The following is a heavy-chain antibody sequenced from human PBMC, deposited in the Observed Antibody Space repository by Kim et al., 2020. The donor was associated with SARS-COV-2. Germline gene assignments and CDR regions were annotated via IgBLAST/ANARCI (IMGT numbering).Heavy chain of an antibody. D-gene: IGHD5-12*01. V-gene: IGHV3-7*01. CDR1: GFTFSSYW. Sequence: GGSLRLSCAASGFTFSSYWMSWVRQAPGKGLEWVANIKQDGSEKYYVDSVKGRFTISRDNAKNSLYLQMNSLRAEDTAVYYCARDVAVEMATIPYWYFDLWGRGTLVTVSS. J-gene: IGHJ2*01. CDR2: IKQDGSEK. CDR3: ARDVAVEMATIPYWYFDL.